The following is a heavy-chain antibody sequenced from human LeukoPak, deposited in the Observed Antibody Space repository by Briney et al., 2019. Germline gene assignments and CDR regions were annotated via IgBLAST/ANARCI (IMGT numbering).Heavy chain of an antibody. D-gene: IGHD3-16*01. CDR3: ARDLRSGDWFDP. J-gene: IGHJ5*02. V-gene: IGHV3-66*01. Sequence: GGSLRLSCAASGFTFDDYGMSWVRQAPGKGLEWVSVIYSGGSTYYADSAKGRFTISRDSSKNTLYLQMNSLRAEDTAVYYCARDLRSGDWFDPWGQGTLVTVSS. CDR1: GFTFDDYG. CDR2: IYSGGST.